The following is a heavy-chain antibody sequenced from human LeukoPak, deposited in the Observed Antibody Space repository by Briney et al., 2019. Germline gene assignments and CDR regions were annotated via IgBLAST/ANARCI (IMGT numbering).Heavy chain of an antibody. CDR1: VGSISSYY. CDR2: IHYSGST. CDR3: ARRSVQYSGYDVGNWFDP. D-gene: IGHD5-12*01. J-gene: IGHJ5*02. V-gene: IGHV4-59*08. Sequence: SETLSLTCTVSVGSISSYYWSWIRQPPGKGLEWIGYIHYSGSTNHNPSLKSRVTMSVDTSKNQFSLRLSSVTAADTAAYYCARRSVQYSGYDVGNWFDPWGQGTPVTVSS.